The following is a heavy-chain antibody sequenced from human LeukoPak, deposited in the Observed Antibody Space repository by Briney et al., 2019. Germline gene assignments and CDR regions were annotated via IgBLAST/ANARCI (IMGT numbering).Heavy chain of an antibody. CDR1: GFSFSSYA. V-gene: IGHV3-33*08. D-gene: IGHD6-19*01. CDR2: IWNDGSNQ. J-gene: IGHJ4*02. Sequence: GGSLRLSCAASGFSFSSYAMHWVRQAPGKGLEWVAVIWNDGSNQYYADSVKGRSTVSRDNSKNTLYLQMNSLRDEDTAVYYCARVGSGWYIGGFDYWGQGTLVTVSS. CDR3: ARVGSGWYIGGFDY.